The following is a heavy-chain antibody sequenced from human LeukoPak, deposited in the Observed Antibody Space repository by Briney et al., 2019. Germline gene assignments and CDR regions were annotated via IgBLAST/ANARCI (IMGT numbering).Heavy chain of an antibody. D-gene: IGHD3-22*01. Sequence: GGSLRLSCAASGFTFSSYGMYWVRQAPGKGLEWVAVISYDGSNKYYADSVKGRFTISRDNSKNTLYLQMNSLRAEDTAVYYCAKGRVDYYDSSDAFDIRGQGTMVTVSS. V-gene: IGHV3-30*18. CDR1: GFTFSSYG. CDR2: ISYDGSNK. CDR3: AKGRVDYYDSSDAFDI. J-gene: IGHJ3*02.